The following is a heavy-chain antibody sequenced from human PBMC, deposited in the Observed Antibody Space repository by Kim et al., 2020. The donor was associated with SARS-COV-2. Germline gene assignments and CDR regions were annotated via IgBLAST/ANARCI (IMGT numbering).Heavy chain of an antibody. Sequence: AQKFQGRVTITADKSTSTAYMELSSLRSEDTAVYYCARAQSRVATNWFDPWGQGTLVTVSS. D-gene: IGHD5-12*01. J-gene: IGHJ5*02. V-gene: IGHV1-69*04. CDR3: ARAQSRVATNWFDP.